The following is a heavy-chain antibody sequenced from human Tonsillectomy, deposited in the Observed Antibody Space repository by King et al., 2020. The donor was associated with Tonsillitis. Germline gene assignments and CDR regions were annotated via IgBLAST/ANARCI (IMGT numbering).Heavy chain of an antibody. Sequence: QLVQSGAEVKKPGESLKISCKGSGYSFTSYWIGWVRQVPGKGLEWMGIIYPGDSDTRYSPSFQGQVTFSADKSISTAHLHWRSLKASDPAMYYCARPPNGCYPEEGDAFDFWGQGTMVTVSA. CDR3: ARPPNGCYPEEGDAFDF. CDR2: IYPGDSDT. D-gene: IGHD2-15*01. CDR1: GYSFTSYW. J-gene: IGHJ3*01. V-gene: IGHV5-51*03.